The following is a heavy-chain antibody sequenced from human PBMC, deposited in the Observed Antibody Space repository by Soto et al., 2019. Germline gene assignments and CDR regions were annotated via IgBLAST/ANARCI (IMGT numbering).Heavy chain of an antibody. CDR2: FEPEDGET. J-gene: IGHJ3*02. CDR3: ATADNWNDEVDDAFDI. Sequence: ASVKVSCKVSGYTLTELSMHWVRQAPGKGLEWMGGFEPEDGETIYAQKFQGRVTMTEDTSTDTAYMELSSLRSEDTAVYYCATADNWNDEVDDAFDIWGQGTMVTVSS. CDR1: GYTLTELS. D-gene: IGHD1-1*01. V-gene: IGHV1-24*01.